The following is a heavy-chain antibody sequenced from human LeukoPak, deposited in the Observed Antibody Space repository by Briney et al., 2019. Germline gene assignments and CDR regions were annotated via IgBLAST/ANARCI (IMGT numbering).Heavy chain of an antibody. V-gene: IGHV1-69*05. CDR2: IISIFGTA. CDR3: ARASTSIAARPGEGLCDY. J-gene: IGHJ4*02. CDR1: GGTFSSYA. D-gene: IGHD6-6*01. Sequence: SVKVSCKASGGTFSSYAISWVRQAPGQGLEWMGGIISIFGTANYAQKFQGRVTITTDESTSTAYMELSSLRSEDTAVYYCARASTSIAARPGEGLCDYWGQGTLVTVSS.